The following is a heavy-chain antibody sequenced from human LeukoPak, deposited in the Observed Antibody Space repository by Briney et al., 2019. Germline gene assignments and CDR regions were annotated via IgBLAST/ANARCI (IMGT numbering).Heavy chain of an antibody. V-gene: IGHV3-48*04. CDR3: AREAPYYYYDSSGYYMDY. D-gene: IGHD3-22*01. J-gene: IGHJ4*02. CDR1: GFTFSSYS. CDR2: ISSSSSTI. Sequence: GGSLRLSCAASGFTFSSYSMNWVRQAPGKGLEWVSYISSSSSTIYYADSVKGRFTISRDNAKNSLYLQMNSLRAEDTAVYYCAREAPYYYYDSSGYYMDYWGQGTLVTVSS.